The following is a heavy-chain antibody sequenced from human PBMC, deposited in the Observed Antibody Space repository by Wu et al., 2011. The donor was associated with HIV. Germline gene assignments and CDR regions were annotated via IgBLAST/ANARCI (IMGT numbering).Heavy chain of an antibody. D-gene: IGHD6-13*01. CDR2: INPNSGAT. CDR1: GYTFTGYY. CDR3: ARDSTSWSRSNWFDP. Sequence: SVKVSCKASGYTFTGYYIHWVRQAPGQGLEWMGWINPNSGATNYAQKFRGRLTIARDTSISTAYMELSRLRSDDTAVYYCARDSTSWSRSNWFDPWGQGTLVTVSS. J-gene: IGHJ5*02. V-gene: IGHV1-2*02.